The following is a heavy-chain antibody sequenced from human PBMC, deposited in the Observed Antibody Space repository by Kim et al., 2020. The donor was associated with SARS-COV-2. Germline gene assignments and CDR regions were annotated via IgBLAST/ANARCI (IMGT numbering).Heavy chain of an antibody. CDR1: GFTFTSSA. J-gene: IGHJ4*02. CDR3: AADAGGYGSGSPPFDY. D-gene: IGHD3-10*01. Sequence: SVKVSCKASGFTFTSSAVQWVRQARGQRLEWIGWIVVGSGNTNYAQKFQERVTITRDMSTSTAYMELSSLRSEDTAVYYCAADAGGYGSGSPPFDYWGQGTLVTVSS. CDR2: IVVGSGNT. V-gene: IGHV1-58*01.